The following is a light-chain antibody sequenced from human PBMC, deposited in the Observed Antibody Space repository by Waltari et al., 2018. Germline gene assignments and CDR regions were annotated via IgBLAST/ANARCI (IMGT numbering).Light chain of an antibody. CDR2: WAS. V-gene: IGKV4-1*01. J-gene: IGKJ1*01. CDR1: QSVVFSSNNKNY. CDR3: QQSYSTPWT. Sequence: DIVLTQSPEYLPVSLGERATINCKSSQSVVFSSNNKNYLAWYQQKPGQPPKLLITWASTRESGVPDRFSGSGSETDFTLTISSLQPEDFATYYCQQSYSTPWTFGQGTKVEIK.